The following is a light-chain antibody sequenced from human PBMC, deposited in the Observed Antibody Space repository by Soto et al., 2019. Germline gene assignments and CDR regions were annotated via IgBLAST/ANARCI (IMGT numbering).Light chain of an antibody. V-gene: IGKV3-15*01. CDR1: QSVNSN. CDR3: QQYGSSLLT. CDR2: AAS. J-gene: IGKJ4*01. Sequence: EIVMTQSPVTLSVSPGERATLSCRASQSVNSNLAWYQQKPGQAPRLLIYAASTGATGIPARFSGSGSGSDFTLTISSLQSEDSAVYYCQQYGSSLLTFGGGTKVDIK.